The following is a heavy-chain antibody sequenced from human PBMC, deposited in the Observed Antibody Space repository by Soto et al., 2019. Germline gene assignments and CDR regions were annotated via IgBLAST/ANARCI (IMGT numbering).Heavy chain of an antibody. J-gene: IGHJ4*02. CDR2: INPTGGEQ. CDR3: ARIPCIGGSCFYDY. Sequence: EVQLVESGGGLVQPGGSLRLSCAASGFTFSSYWMSWVRQASGKGLEWVANINPTGGEQRYVDSAKGRITISRDNAKNVLYLQMNSLRDDDTAVYFCARIPCIGGSCFYDYWGRGTLVTVSS. D-gene: IGHD2-15*01. V-gene: IGHV3-7*03. CDR1: GFTFSSYW.